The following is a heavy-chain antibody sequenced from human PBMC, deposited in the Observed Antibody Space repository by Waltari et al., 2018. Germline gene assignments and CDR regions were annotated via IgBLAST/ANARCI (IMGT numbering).Heavy chain of an antibody. CDR1: GYSFTSYW. CDR3: ARHAGYEGDYYGMDV. J-gene: IGHJ6*02. CDR2: IYPGDSDT. Sequence: EVQLVQSGAEVKKPGESLKISCKGSGYSFTSYWIGWVRQMPGKGLEWMGFIYPGDSDTRYSPAFQGQVTISADKSISTAYLQWSSLKASDTAMYYCARHAGYEGDYYGMDVWGQGTTVIVSS. D-gene: IGHD5-18*01. V-gene: IGHV5-51*01.